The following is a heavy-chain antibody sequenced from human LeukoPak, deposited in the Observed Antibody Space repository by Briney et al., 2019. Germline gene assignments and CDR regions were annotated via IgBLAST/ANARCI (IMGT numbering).Heavy chain of an antibody. D-gene: IGHD2-15*01. CDR3: ARAGAVVVAAKHYYYGMDV. J-gene: IGHJ6*04. V-gene: IGHV4-30-4*01. Sequence: SETLSLTCTVSGGSISSGDYYWSWIRQPPGKGLEWIGYIYYSGSTYYNPSLKSRVTISVDTSKNQFSLKLSSATAADTAVYYCARAGAVVVAAKHYYYGMDVWGKGTTVTVSS. CDR2: IYYSGST. CDR1: GGSISSGDYY.